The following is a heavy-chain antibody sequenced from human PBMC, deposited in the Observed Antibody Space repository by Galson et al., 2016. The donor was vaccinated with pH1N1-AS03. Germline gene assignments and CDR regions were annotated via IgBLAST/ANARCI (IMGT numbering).Heavy chain of an antibody. Sequence: SLRLSCAASGFTFSDYWMSWVRQAPGKGLEWVADIKQDGGEKYYVDSVKGRFTISRDNAKNSLHLQMNSLTADDTAVYYWVRDDATSYDAFDMWGQGTMITVSS. CDR2: IKQDGGEK. J-gene: IGHJ3*02. D-gene: IGHD2-2*01. V-gene: IGHV3-7*01. CDR3: VRDDATSYDAFDM. CDR1: GFTFSDYW.